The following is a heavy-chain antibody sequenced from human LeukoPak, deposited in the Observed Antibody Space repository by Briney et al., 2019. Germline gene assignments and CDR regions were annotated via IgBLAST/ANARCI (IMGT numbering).Heavy chain of an antibody. J-gene: IGHJ4*02. D-gene: IGHD1-26*01. V-gene: IGHV3-73*01. Sequence: GGSLRLSCAVSEFTFSGSAMHRVRQASGKGLEWVGRIRSKANSYATEYAASVKGRFTISRDDSKNTAYLQMNSLKTEDTAVYYCACGSYSFDYWGQGTLVTVSS. CDR1: EFTFSGSA. CDR3: ACGSYSFDY. CDR2: IRSKANSYAT.